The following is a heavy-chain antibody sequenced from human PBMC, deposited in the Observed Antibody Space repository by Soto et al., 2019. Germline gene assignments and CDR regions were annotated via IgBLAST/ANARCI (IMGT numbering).Heavy chain of an antibody. CDR3: ARGVVGAATDAFDI. J-gene: IGHJ3*02. V-gene: IGHV3-74*01. Sequence: GGSLRLSCAASGFTFSSYWMHWVRQAPGKGLVWVSRINSDGSSTSYADSVKGRFTISRDNAKNTLYLQMNSLRAEDTAVYYCARGVVGAATDAFDIWDQGTMATVSS. CDR1: GFTFSSYW. D-gene: IGHD2-15*01. CDR2: INSDGSST.